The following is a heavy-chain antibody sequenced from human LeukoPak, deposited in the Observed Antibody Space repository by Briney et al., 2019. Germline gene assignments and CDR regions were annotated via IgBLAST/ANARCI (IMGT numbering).Heavy chain of an antibody. D-gene: IGHD1-26*01. CDR2: IYTSGST. Sequence: PSETLSLTCTVSGGSISSGSYYWSWIRQPAGKGLEWIGRIYTSGSTNYNPSLKSRVTISVDTSKNQFSLKLSSVTAADTAVYYCARVVGATSGEYYFDYWGQGTLVTVSS. V-gene: IGHV4-61*02. J-gene: IGHJ4*02. CDR3: ARVVGATSGEYYFDY. CDR1: GGSISSGSYY.